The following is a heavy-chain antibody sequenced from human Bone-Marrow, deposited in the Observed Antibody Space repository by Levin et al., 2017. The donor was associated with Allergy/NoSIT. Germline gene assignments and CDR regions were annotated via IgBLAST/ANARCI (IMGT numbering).Heavy chain of an antibody. CDR1: GFNFSIYG. J-gene: IGHJ6*02. V-gene: IGHV3-21*04. Sequence: GESLKISCAASGFNFSIYGMNWVRQAPGKGLEWVSSVSSSSSNIYHADSLKGRFTISRDNAKNSLYLQMKSLRAEDTAVYYCARDRTNGILTNYGMDVWGQGTMVTVSS. D-gene: IGHD3-9*01. CDR2: VSSSSSNI. CDR3: ARDRTNGILTNYGMDV.